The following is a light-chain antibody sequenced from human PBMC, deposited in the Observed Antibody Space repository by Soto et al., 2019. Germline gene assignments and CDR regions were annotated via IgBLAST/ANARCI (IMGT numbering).Light chain of an antibody. CDR2: GAS. CDR1: QRDRGDW. Sequence: EIVLTQSQGTLALSPGGRATLSCRDSQRDRGDWVAWYQQKPGQAPRLLIYGASRRPTGIPDRFSGSGSGTDFSLTITRLEPEDFAVYHCQQYGSSPTWTFGQGTKVDI. J-gene: IGKJ1*01. CDR3: QQYGSSPTWT. V-gene: IGKV3-20*01.